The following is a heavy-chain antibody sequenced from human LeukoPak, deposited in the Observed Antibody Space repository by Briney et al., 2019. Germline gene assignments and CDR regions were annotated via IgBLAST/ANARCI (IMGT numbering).Heavy chain of an antibody. CDR1: GFTFSSYW. V-gene: IGHV1-18*01. CDR2: ISAYNGNT. D-gene: IGHD3-3*01. Sequence: PGGSLRLSCAASGFTFSSYWISWVRQAPGQGLEWMGWISAYNGNTNYAQKLQGRVTMTTDTSTSTAYMELRSLRSDDTAVYYCARDGATIFGVAPDPWGQGTLVTVSS. J-gene: IGHJ5*02. CDR3: ARDGATIFGVAPDP.